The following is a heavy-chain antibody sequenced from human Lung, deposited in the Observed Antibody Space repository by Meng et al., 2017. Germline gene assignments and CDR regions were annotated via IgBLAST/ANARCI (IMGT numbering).Heavy chain of an antibody. D-gene: IGHD4-11*01. V-gene: IGHV4-34*01. CDR1: GGSFSDYY. J-gene: IGHJ4*02. CDR3: ARGPTTMAHDFDY. Sequence: QAQLQQLGAGLLKPSETLSLTCVVSGGSFSDYYWSWIRQPPGKGLEWIWEINHSGSTNYNPPLESRATISVDTSQNNLSLKLSSVTAADSAVYYCARGPTTMAHDFDYWGQGTLVTVSS. CDR2: INHSGST.